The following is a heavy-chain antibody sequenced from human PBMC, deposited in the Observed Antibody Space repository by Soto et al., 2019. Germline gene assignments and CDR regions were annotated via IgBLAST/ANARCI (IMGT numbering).Heavy chain of an antibody. CDR3: ARDSYYGSGSYYRADPYYYYYGMDV. CDR2: ISSYNGNT. Sequence: GASVQVSCKASGYTFTSYGISWVRQAPGQGLEWMGWISSYNGNTNYAQKLQGRVTMTTDTSTSTAYMELRSLRSDDTAVYYCARDSYYGSGSYYRADPYYYYYGMDVWGQGTTVTVSS. D-gene: IGHD3-10*01. J-gene: IGHJ6*02. CDR1: GYTFTSYG. V-gene: IGHV1-18*01.